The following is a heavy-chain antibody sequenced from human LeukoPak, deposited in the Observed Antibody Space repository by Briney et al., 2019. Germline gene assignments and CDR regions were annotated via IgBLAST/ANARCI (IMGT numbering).Heavy chain of an antibody. D-gene: IGHD3-3*01. CDR2: INSDGSST. CDR3: ARAQPDFGFDY. Sequence: GGSLRLSCAASGFTFNSYWMNWVRQAPGKGLVWVSRINSDGSSTSYADSVKGRFTISRDNAKNTLYLQMNSLRAEDTAVYYCARAQPDFGFDYWGQGTLVTVSS. CDR1: GFTFNSYW. V-gene: IGHV3-74*01. J-gene: IGHJ4*02.